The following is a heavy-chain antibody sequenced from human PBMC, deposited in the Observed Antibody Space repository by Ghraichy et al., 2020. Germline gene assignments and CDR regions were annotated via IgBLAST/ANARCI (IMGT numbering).Heavy chain of an antibody. CDR3: APDGVSADGLWNYIDP. CDR1: GFPLSNYA. V-gene: IGHV3-23*01. J-gene: IGHJ5*02. D-gene: IGHD1-7*01. CDR2: IEGGSVDS. Sequence: GESLNISCTASGFPLSNYAMSWVRQTPGKGLEWVSSIEGGSVDSYYTDSVKGRFIISRDDPRNTLYLQMNSLRDEDTVVYYCAPDGVSADGLWNYIDPWGQGTLVTVSS.